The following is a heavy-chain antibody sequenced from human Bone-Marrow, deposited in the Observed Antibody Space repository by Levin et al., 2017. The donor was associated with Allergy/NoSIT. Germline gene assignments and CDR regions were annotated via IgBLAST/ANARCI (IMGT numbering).Heavy chain of an antibody. J-gene: IGHJ4*02. D-gene: IGHD2-8*01. V-gene: IGHV3-23*01. Sequence: GESLKISCAASGFIFNTYAINWVRQAPGEGLEWVSGISADGGGTYYADSVKGRFTISRDNSKEMLYLHMNSLRAEDTAIYFCTKDRYCTTRSCPSDYWGQGTVVTVSS. CDR1: GFIFNTYA. CDR3: TKDRYCTTRSCPSDY. CDR2: ISADGGGT.